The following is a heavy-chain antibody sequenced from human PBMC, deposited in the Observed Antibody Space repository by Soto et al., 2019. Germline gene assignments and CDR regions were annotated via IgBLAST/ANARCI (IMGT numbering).Heavy chain of an antibody. V-gene: IGHV1-2*02. CDR1: GYTFTGYY. D-gene: IGHD1-26*01. CDR3: ARSYSGSYFFLGCFDP. J-gene: IGHJ5*02. Sequence: ASVKVSCKASGYTFTGYYMHWVRQAPGQGLEWMGWINPNSGGTNYAQKFQGRVTMTRDTSISTAYMELSRLRSDDTAVYYCARSYSGSYFFLGCFDPWGQGTLVTVSS. CDR2: INPNSGGT.